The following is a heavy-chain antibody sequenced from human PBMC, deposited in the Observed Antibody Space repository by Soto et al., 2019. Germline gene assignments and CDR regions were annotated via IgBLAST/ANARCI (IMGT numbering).Heavy chain of an antibody. D-gene: IGHD3-9*01. J-gene: IGHJ6*02. CDR1: GYTFTSYG. CDR3: ARDQYYDILTGHYYGMAV. CDR2: ISAYNGNT. V-gene: IGHV1-18*01. Sequence: QVQLVQSGAEVKKPGASVKVSCKASGYTFTSYGISWVRQAPGHGLEWMGWISAYNGNTNYAQKLQGRVTMTTDTCTSTAYMEMRSLRSDDTAVHYCARDQYYDILTGHYYGMAVWGQGTTVTVSS.